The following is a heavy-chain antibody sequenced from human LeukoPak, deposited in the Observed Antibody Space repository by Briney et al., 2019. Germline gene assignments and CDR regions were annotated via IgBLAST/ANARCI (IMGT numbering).Heavy chain of an antibody. CDR2: ISSSGSTI. Sequence: PGGSLRLSCAASGFTFSSYEMNWVRQAPGKGLAWVPYISSSGSTIYYADSVKGRFTISRDNAENSLYLQMNSLRAEDTAVYYCAREVLRGFDPWGQGTLVTVSS. CDR3: AREVLRGFDP. J-gene: IGHJ5*02. D-gene: IGHD4-17*01. CDR1: GFTFSSYE. V-gene: IGHV3-48*03.